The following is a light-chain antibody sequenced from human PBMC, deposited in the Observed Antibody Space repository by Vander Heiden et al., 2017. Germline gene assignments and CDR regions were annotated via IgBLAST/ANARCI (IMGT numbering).Light chain of an antibody. CDR2: SNN. V-gene: IGLV1-44*01. Sequence: QSVLTPPPSASGSPVPRVTISCSGSSSNIGGNTVNWYQHLPGTAPKLLIYSNNQRPSGVPDRFSASKSGTSASLAISGLQSEDEADYYCATWDDSLNVYVFGIGTKVTVL. J-gene: IGLJ1*01. CDR3: ATWDDSLNVYV. CDR1: SSNIGGNT.